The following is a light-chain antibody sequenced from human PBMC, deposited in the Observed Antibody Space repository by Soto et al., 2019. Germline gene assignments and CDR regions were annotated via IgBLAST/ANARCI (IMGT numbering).Light chain of an antibody. Sequence: EIVMTQSPATLSVSPGERATLSCRASQSVSSNLAWYQQKPGQAPRLLIYGASTRATGIPARFSGSGSGTEFTRTISSLQSEDFAVYYCQQYNDWPLTFGGKTKVEIK. V-gene: IGKV3-15*01. J-gene: IGKJ4*01. CDR2: GAS. CDR3: QQYNDWPLT. CDR1: QSVSSN.